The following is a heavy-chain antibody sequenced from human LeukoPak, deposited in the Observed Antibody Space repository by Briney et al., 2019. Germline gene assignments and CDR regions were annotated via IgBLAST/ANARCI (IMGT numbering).Heavy chain of an antibody. V-gene: IGHV3-23*01. CDR2: ISGSGGRT. Sequence: PGGSLRLSCAASGFTFSSYGMSWVRQAPGKGLEWVSGISGSGGRTYYADSVKGRFTISRDNSKNTLYLQMNSLRAEDTAVYHCAKVLWSSGYYYERPQYFDYWGQGTLVTVSS. CDR1: GFTFSSYG. D-gene: IGHD3-22*01. CDR3: AKVLWSSGYYYERPQYFDY. J-gene: IGHJ4*02.